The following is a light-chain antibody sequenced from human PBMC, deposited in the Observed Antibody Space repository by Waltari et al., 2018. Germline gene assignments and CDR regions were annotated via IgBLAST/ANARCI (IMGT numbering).Light chain of an antibody. CDR3: QQYYSIPWT. J-gene: IGKJ1*01. Sequence: DIVMTQSPDSLAVSLGERATLNCKSSQNLLYTSNNKNSLAWYQQKPGQPPKLLIYWASTRESGVPDRFGGSGSGTDFTLTIISLQAEDVALYYCQQYYSIPWTFGQGTKVEIK. V-gene: IGKV4-1*01. CDR2: WAS. CDR1: QNLLYTSNNKNS.